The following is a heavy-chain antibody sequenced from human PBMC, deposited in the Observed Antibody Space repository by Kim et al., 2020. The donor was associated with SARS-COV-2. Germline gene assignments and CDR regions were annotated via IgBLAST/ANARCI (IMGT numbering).Heavy chain of an antibody. J-gene: IGHJ4*02. CDR2: ISYDGSNK. CDR1: GFTFSSYA. CDR3: ARDNYYDSSGYLPS. Sequence: GGSLRLSCAASGFTFSSYAMHWVRQAPGKGLEWVAVISYDGSNKYYADSVKGRFTISRDNSKNTLYLQMNSLRAEDTAVYYCARDNYYDSSGYLPSWGQGTLVTVSS. D-gene: IGHD3-22*01. V-gene: IGHV3-30*04.